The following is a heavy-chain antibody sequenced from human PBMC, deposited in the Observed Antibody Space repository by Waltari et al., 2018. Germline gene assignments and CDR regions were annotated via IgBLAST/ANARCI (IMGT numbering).Heavy chain of an antibody. D-gene: IGHD1-20*01. J-gene: IGHJ4*02. CDR3: ARDGYNWIPFDC. CDR2: ISGTGYST. V-gene: IGHV3-23*01. CDR1: GFTLSIYA. Sequence: EVQLLESGGNLVQPGGSLRLSCAASGFTLSIYAMSWVPQAPGKGLEWVSTISGTGYSTDYGDSVKGRFTISRDNSKNTLFLQMNSLRADDTAVYYCARDGYNWIPFDCWGQGTLVTVSS.